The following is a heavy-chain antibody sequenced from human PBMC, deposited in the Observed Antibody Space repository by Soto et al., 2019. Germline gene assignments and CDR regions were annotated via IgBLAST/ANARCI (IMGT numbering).Heavy chain of an antibody. CDR1: GGSFSGYY. CDR2: INHSGST. V-gene: IGHV4-34*01. CDR3: ARRPEMGTWFDT. J-gene: IGHJ5*02. Sequence: QVQLQQWGAGLLQPSETLSLTCAVYGGSFSGYYWSWIRQPPGKGLEWIGEINHSGSTNYNPSLKSRVTISVDTSKNQFSRKLSSVTAADPAVYYCARRPEMGTWFDTWGQVTLFTVYS. D-gene: IGHD6-6*01.